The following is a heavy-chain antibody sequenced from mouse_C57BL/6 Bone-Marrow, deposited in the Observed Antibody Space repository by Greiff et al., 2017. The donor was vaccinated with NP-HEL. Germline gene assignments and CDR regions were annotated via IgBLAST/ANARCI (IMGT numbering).Heavy chain of an antibody. Sequence: VQLQQPGAELVKPGASVKLSCKASGYTFTSYWMHWVKQRPGQGLEWIGMIHPNSGSTNYNEKFKSKATLTVDKSSSTAYMQLSSLTSEDSAVYYCARGRHYYGSSYWYFDVWGTGTTVTVSS. V-gene: IGHV1-64*01. D-gene: IGHD1-1*01. J-gene: IGHJ1*03. CDR2: IHPNSGST. CDR3: ARGRHYYGSSYWYFDV. CDR1: GYTFTSYW.